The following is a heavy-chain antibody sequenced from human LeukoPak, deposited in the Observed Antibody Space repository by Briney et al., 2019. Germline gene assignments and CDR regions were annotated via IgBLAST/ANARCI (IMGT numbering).Heavy chain of an antibody. V-gene: IGHV1-69*04. CDR3: ARGKGEWLLSYYFDY. CDR1: LRTFSSYA. D-gene: IGHD3-3*01. Sequence: SVKVPCKSSLRTFSSYAISWVRQAPGQGLEWMGRIIPILGIANYAQKFQGRVTITADKSTSTAYMELSSLRSEDTAVYYCARGKGEWLLSYYFDYWGQGTLVTISS. J-gene: IGHJ4*02. CDR2: IIPILGIA.